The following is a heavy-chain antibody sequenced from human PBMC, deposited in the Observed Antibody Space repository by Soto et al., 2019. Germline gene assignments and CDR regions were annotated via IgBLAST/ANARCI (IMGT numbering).Heavy chain of an antibody. CDR3: AKDQYIVVTTNWFDP. J-gene: IGHJ5*02. Sequence: QPGGSLRLSCAASGFTFSSYAMSWVRQAPGKGLEWVSVISGSGGSTYYADSVKGRFTISRDNSKNTLYLQMNSLRAEDTAVYYCAKDQYIVVTTNWFDPWGQGTLVTVSS. CDR1: GFTFSSYA. CDR2: ISGSGGST. D-gene: IGHD2-21*02. V-gene: IGHV3-23*01.